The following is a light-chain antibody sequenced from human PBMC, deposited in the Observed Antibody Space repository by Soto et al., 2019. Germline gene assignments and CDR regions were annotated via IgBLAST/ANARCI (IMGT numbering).Light chain of an antibody. V-gene: IGKV1-39*01. CDR3: QQSYSLPRT. CDR1: QSISNY. J-gene: IGKJ2*01. Sequence: DIQLTQSPSSLSASVGDSVTITCRASQSISNYLNWYQQKPGKAPKLLIYAASSLQSGVPSGFSGSGSGTELTLTISSLQPQDFATYYCQQSYSLPRTFGQGTKLEIK. CDR2: AAS.